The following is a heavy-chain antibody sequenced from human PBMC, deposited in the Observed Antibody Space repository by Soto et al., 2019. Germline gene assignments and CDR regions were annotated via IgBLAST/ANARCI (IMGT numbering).Heavy chain of an antibody. D-gene: IGHD3-10*01. CDR3: ARRGVRGVIINGTYYYYYGMDV. V-gene: IGHV1-18*01. J-gene: IGHJ6*02. CDR1: GYTFTSYG. Sequence: ASVKVSCKASGYTFTSYGISWVRQAPGQGLEWMGWISAYNGSTNYAQKLQGRVTINPDTSKNQFSLQLNSVTPEDTAVYYCARRGVRGVIINGTYYYYYGMDVWGQGTTVTVSS. CDR2: ISAYNGST.